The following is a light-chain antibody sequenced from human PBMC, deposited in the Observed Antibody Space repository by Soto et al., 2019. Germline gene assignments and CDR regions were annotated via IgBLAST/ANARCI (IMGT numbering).Light chain of an antibody. V-gene: IGLV2-14*01. Sequence: QSVLTQPASVSGSPGQSTTISCTGTSSDFGGYNYVSWYQQHPGKAPKLMIYDVSNRPSGVSNRFSGSKSGNTASLTISGLQAEDEADYYCSSYTSSSTPYVFGTGTKVTVL. CDR3: SSYTSSSTPYV. J-gene: IGLJ1*01. CDR2: DVS. CDR1: SSDFGGYNY.